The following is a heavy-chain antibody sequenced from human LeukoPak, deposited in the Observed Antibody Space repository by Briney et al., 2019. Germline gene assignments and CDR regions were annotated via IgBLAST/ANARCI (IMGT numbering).Heavy chain of an antibody. CDR2: IYYSGST. V-gene: IGHV4-31*03. CDR3: ARSHYYGSGRIPDY. D-gene: IGHD3-10*01. Sequence: SETLSLTCTVSGGSISSGGYYWSWIRQHPGKGLEWIGYIYYSGSTYYNPSLKSRVTISVDTSKNQFSLKLSSVTAADTAVYYCARSHYYGSGRIPDYWGQGTLVTVSS. CDR1: GGSISSGGYY. J-gene: IGHJ4*02.